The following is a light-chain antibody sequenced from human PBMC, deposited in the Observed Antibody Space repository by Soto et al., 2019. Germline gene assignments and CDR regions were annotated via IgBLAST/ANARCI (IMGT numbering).Light chain of an antibody. V-gene: IGKV3-15*01. J-gene: IGKJ4*01. CDR1: QSVGTN. CDR2: KTS. Sequence: VVKQSPPPLSVSPGGRTRPPSRASQSVGTNLGWYQQKPGQAPRLLISKTSTRATGVPARFSGSGSGTEFTLTISSLQSEDIAVYYCQQYANWPLTFGGGTKVDIK. CDR3: QQYANWPLT.